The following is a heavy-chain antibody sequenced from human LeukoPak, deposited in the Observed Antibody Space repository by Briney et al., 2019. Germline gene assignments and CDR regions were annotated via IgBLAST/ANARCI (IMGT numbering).Heavy chain of an antibody. CDR2: INPYTGGT. V-gene: IGHV1-2*02. CDR1: GHSFADYY. D-gene: IGHD2-21*01. J-gene: IGHJ5*02. CDR3: ARADRLHGGPYLIGP. Sequence: GASVKVSCRASGHSFADYYMHWVRQAPGQGLEWMGWINPYTGGTLSAQKFQGRVTMTRDTSITTVYMEVSWLTPDDTAIYYCARADRLHGGPYLIGPWGQGTLVTVSS.